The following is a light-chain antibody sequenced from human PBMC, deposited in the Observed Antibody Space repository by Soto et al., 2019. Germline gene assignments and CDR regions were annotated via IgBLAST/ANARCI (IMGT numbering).Light chain of an antibody. Sequence: DIVMTQSPDSLAVSLGERATINCKSSQSVLYSSNNKNYLAWYQQKPGQTPKLLIYWASTRESGVPDRFSGSGSGTDFTLTISSLQAEDVAVYYCQQYYSTPRSYTFGQGTKLEIK. CDR1: QSVLYSSNNKNY. V-gene: IGKV4-1*01. CDR3: QQYYSTPRSYT. CDR2: WAS. J-gene: IGKJ2*01.